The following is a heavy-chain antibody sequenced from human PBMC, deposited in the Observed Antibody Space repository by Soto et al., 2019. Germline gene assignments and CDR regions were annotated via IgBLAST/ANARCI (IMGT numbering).Heavy chain of an antibody. Sequence: GESLKISCEGSGYRFTNSWIGWVRQMPGKGLEWMGILYPADSDTRYSPSFQGQVTISADRSTNTAYLQWNSLKASDTAIYYCATLAAHFSHSLDFWGQGALVTVSS. CDR3: ATLAAHFSHSLDF. J-gene: IGHJ4*02. V-gene: IGHV5-51*01. CDR2: LYPADSDT. CDR1: GYRFTNSW.